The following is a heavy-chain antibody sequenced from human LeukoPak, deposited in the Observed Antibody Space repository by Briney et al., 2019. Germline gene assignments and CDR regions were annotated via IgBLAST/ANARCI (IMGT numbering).Heavy chain of an antibody. CDR2: INGDGSST. CDR3: ARGSSVVGLD. V-gene: IGHV3-74*01. Sequence: GGSLRLSCAASGFTFSSYWMHWVRQAPGKGLVWVLRINGDGSSTSYADSVKGRFTISRDNAKNTLYLQMNSLRAEDTAVYYCARGSSVVGLDWGQGTLVTVSS. D-gene: IGHD2-15*01. CDR1: GFTFSSYW. J-gene: IGHJ4*02.